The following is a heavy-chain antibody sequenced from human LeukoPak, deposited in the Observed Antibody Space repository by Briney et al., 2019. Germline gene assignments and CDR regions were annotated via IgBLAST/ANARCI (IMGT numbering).Heavy chain of an antibody. D-gene: IGHD2-2*01. CDR1: GFTFSSYA. CDR2: IKEDGSAQ. V-gene: IGHV3-7*01. J-gene: IGHJ5*02. CDR3: ATSSNAPGNH. Sequence: GGSLRLSCAASGFTFSSYAMSWVRQAPGKGLEWVANIKEDGSAQYYVGSVKGRFTISRDNAKNSLNLQMNSLRAEDTAVYYCATSSNAPGNHWGQGTLVTVSS.